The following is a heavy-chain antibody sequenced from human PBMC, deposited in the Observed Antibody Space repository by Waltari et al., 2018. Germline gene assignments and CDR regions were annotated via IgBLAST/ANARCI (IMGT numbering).Heavy chain of an antibody. V-gene: IGHV4-39*07. CDR1: GDSISNNNYY. J-gene: IGHJ3*02. D-gene: IGHD6-19*01. CDR3: ARNQRGWCDALDI. CDR2: IHYIGDT. Sequence: QLQLQESGPGLVEPSETLSLTCTASGDSISNNNYYWGWIRQPRGTGLQWIGSIHYIGDTYYRSSLKSRVIISVDTSSNQFSLRLTSVTAADTAIYFCARNQRGWCDALDIWGQGTAVAVSS.